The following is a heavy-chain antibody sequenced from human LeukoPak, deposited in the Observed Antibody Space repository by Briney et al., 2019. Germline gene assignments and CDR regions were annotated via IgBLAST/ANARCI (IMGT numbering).Heavy chain of an antibody. CDR2: ISSSGSTI. Sequence: GGSLRLSCAASGFTFSDYYMSWIRQAPGKGLEWVSYISSSGSTIYYADSVKGRFTISRDNAKNSLYLQMNSLRAEDTAVYYCARTKTYYDFWSGYPHPSEDYYYMDVWGKGTTVTVSS. CDR1: GFTFSDYY. D-gene: IGHD3-3*01. J-gene: IGHJ6*03. V-gene: IGHV3-11*01. CDR3: ARTKTYYDFWSGYPHPSEDYYYMDV.